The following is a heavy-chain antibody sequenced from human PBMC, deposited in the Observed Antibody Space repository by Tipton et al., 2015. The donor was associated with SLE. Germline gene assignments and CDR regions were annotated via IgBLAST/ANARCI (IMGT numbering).Heavy chain of an antibody. CDR3: ARLGGSTRANDAFDI. CDR1: GGSISSSSYY. D-gene: IGHD1-26*01. V-gene: IGHV4-39*01. Sequence: LRLSCTVSGGSISSSSYYWGWIRQPPGKGLEWIGSIYYSGSTYYNPSLKSRVTISVDTSKNQFSLKLSSVTAADTAVYDCARLGGSTRANDAFDIWGQGTMVTGSS. CDR2: IYYSGST. J-gene: IGHJ3*02.